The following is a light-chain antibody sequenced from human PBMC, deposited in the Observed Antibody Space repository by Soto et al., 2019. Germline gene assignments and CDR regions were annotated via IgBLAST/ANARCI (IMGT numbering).Light chain of an antibody. V-gene: IGKV3-15*01. CDR3: QQYDYLWT. CDR2: AAS. Sequence: ETVMTQSPATLSVSPGERATLSCRASQSIRSNLAWYQKKPGQAPRLLMYAASTRATGVPARFSGSGSGTEFTLTISSLQSEDFAVYYCQQYDYLWTFGQGTKVDIK. CDR1: QSIRSN. J-gene: IGKJ1*01.